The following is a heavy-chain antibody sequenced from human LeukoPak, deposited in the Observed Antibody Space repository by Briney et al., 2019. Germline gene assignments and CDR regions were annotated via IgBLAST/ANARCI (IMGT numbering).Heavy chain of an antibody. J-gene: IGHJ4*02. CDR3: AKAAKFYYGSQTYYYFDY. V-gene: IGHV4-59*01. D-gene: IGHD3-10*01. Sequence: SETLSLTCTVSSASISTYYWSWIRQPPGKGLEWIGYIYHSGPSNYNPSLKSRVAMSVDTSRSQFSLSLTSVTTADTAVYYCAKAAKFYYGSQTYYYFDYWGQGILVTVSS. CDR1: SASISTYY. CDR2: IYHSGPS.